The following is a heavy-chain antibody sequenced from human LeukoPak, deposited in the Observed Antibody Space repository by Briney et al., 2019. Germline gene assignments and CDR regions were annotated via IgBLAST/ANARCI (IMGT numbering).Heavy chain of an antibody. J-gene: IGHJ6*02. Sequence: PSETLSLTCTVSGGSISSYYWSWIRQPPGKGLEWMGYIYYSGSTNYNPSLKSRVTISVDTSKNQFSLKLSSVTAADTAVYYCARDRTDYYGMDVWGQGTTVTVSS. CDR2: IYYSGST. V-gene: IGHV4-59*01. D-gene: IGHD2-2*01. CDR3: ARDRTDYYGMDV. CDR1: GGSISSYY.